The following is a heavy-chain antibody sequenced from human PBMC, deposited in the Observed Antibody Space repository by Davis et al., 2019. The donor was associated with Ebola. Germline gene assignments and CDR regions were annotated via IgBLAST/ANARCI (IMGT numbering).Heavy chain of an antibody. Sequence: GGSLRLSCAASGLTVSSNYMSWVRQAPGKGLEWVSVISSDGTTYFADSVKGRFTISRDNFKNTLCLQMNSLRAEDTATYYCARHHGAYITFDSWGQGTLVTVSS. CDR3: ARHHGAYITFDS. J-gene: IGHJ4*02. CDR1: GLTVSSNY. CDR2: ISSDGTT. D-gene: IGHD4-17*01. V-gene: IGHV3-53*01.